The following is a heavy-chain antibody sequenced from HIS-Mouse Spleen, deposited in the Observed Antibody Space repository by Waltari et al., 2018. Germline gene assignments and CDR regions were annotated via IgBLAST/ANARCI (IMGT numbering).Heavy chain of an antibody. CDR2: ISYDGSNK. Sequence: QVQLVESGGGVVQPGRSLRLSCAASGFTCSSYGMPWVRQAPGKGLEWVAVISYDGSNKYYADSVKGRFTISRDNSKNTLYLQMNSLRAEDTAVYYCAKDTSGSYSDYWGQGTLVTVSS. D-gene: IGHD1-26*01. CDR3: AKDTSGSYSDY. J-gene: IGHJ4*02. V-gene: IGHV3-30*18. CDR1: GFTCSSYG.